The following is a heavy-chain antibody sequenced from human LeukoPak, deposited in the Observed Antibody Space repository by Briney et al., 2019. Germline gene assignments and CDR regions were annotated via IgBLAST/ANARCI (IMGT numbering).Heavy chain of an antibody. CDR3: AKDGYGDYNS. CDR2: ISGHGDST. Sequence: GGSLRLSCAASGFTFDDYAMHLVRQAPGRGLGWVSLISGHGDSTYYADSVKGRFTISRDNNKNSLYLQMNSLRTEDTALYYCAKDGYGDYNSWGQGTLVTVSS. V-gene: IGHV3-43*02. CDR1: GFTFDDYA. J-gene: IGHJ4*02. D-gene: IGHD4-17*01.